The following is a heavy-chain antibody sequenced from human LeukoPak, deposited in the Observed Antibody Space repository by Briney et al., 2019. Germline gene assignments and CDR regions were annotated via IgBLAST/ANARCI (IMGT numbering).Heavy chain of an antibody. D-gene: IGHD2-2*01. Sequence: GGSLRLSCAASGFTFSRNAMSWVRQAPGKGPEWVSGITGSGGSTDSADSVKGRFTISRDNSKNTLYLQMNSPRVEDTAVYYCAKKYGQIPSFDYWGQGTLVTVSS. J-gene: IGHJ4*02. CDR1: GFTFSRNA. CDR3: AKKYGQIPSFDY. V-gene: IGHV3-23*01. CDR2: ITGSGGST.